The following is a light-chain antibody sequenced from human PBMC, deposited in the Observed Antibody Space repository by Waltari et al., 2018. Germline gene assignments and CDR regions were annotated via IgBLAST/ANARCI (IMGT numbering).Light chain of an antibody. CDR3: QSYDSSLSGSGV. Sequence: QSVLTQPPSVSGAPGQRVTISCTGSRANIGAGYDVHGYQQLPGTAPKLLIYGNSNRPSWVPDRFSGSKSGTSASLAITGLQAEDEADYYCQSYDSSLSGSGVFGGGTKLTVL. V-gene: IGLV1-40*01. CDR2: GNS. CDR1: RANIGAGYD. J-gene: IGLJ3*02.